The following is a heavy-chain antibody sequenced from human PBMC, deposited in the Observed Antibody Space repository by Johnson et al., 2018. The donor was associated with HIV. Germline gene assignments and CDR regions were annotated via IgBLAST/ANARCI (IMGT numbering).Heavy chain of an antibody. CDR3: ARSQVAATSEGAFEI. J-gene: IGHJ3*02. CDR1: GFTFSSYG. Sequence: HVQLVESGGGVVQPGGSLRLSCAASGFTFSSYGMHWVRQAPGKGLEWVSVFYSGGSTYYADSVQGRFTISRDNSKNTLYLQMNSLRAEDTAVYDCARSQVAATSEGAFEIWGQGTMVTVSS. CDR2: FYSGGST. V-gene: IGHV3-NL1*01. D-gene: IGHD2-15*01.